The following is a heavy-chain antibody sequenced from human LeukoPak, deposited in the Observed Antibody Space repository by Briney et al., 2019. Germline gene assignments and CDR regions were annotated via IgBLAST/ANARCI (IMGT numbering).Heavy chain of an antibody. CDR2: IIPIFGTA. CDR1: GGTFSSYA. D-gene: IGHD4-11*01. CDR3: ARDRGSMTTLYWYFDL. Sequence: GASVKVSCKASGGTFSSYAISWVRQAPGQGLEWMGGIIPIFGTANYAQKFQGRVTITTDESTSTAYMELSSLRSEDTAVYYCARDRGSMTTLYWYFDLWGRGTLVTVSS. V-gene: IGHV1-69*05. J-gene: IGHJ2*01.